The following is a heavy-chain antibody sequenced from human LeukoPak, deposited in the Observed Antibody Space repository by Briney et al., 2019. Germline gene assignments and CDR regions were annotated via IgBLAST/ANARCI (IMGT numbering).Heavy chain of an antibody. J-gene: IGHJ1*01. D-gene: IGHD6-19*01. CDR1: GFTFSSYS. CDR2: ISSSSSYI. Sequence: GGSLRLSCAASGFTFSSYSMYWVRQAPGKGLEWVSSISSSSSYIYYADSVKGRFTISRDNAKNSLYLQMNSLRDEDTAMYYCARDHSSDWYSLVVTSKYFQHWGQGTLVTVSS. CDR3: ARDHSSDWYSLVVTSKYFQH. V-gene: IGHV3-21*01.